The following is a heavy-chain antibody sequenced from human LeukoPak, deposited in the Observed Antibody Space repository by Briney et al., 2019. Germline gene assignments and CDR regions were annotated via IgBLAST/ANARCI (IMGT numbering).Heavy chain of an antibody. CDR3: AKGFLEWLYYFDY. CDR2: ISGSGGST. J-gene: IGHJ4*02. D-gene: IGHD3-3*01. Sequence: GGSLRLSCAASGFTFSSYAMSWVRQAPGKRLEWVSAISGSGGSTYYADSVKGWVTISRDNSKNTRYLQMNSLRAEDTAVYYCAKGFLEWLYYFDYWGQGTLVTVSS. V-gene: IGHV3-23*01. CDR1: GFTFSSYA.